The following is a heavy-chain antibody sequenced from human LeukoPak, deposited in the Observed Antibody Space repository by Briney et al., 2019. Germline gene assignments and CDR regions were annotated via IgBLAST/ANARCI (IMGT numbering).Heavy chain of an antibody. D-gene: IGHD5-18*01. CDR2: ISGSGGST. Sequence: GGSLRLSCAASGFTFSSYAMSWVRQAPGKGLEWVLAISGSGGSTYYADSVKGRFTISRDNSKNTLYLQMNSLRAEDTAVYYCAKDQGYSYGTTSDYWGQGTLVTVSS. J-gene: IGHJ4*02. V-gene: IGHV3-23*01. CDR1: GFTFSSYA. CDR3: AKDQGYSYGTTSDY.